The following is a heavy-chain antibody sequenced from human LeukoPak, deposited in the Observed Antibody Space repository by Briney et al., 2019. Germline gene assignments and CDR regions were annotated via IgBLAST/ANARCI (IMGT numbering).Heavy chain of an antibody. D-gene: IGHD1-26*01. V-gene: IGHV3-21*04. CDR2: ISSSSSYI. CDR3: ARSRRWELLAGGDY. CDR1: GFTFSSYS. Sequence: KPGGSLRLSCAASGFTFSSYSMNWVRQAPGKGLEWVSSISSSSSYIYYADSVKGRFTISRDNAKNSLYLQMNSLRAEDTALYYCARSRRWELLAGGDYWGQGTLVTVSS. J-gene: IGHJ4*02.